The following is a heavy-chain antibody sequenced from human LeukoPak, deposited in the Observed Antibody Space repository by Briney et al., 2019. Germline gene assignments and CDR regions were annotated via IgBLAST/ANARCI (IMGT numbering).Heavy chain of an antibody. V-gene: IGHV3-21*01. J-gene: IGHJ5*02. CDR2: ISSSSSYI. D-gene: IGHD6-13*01. Sequence: PGGSLRLSCAVSGFSVTNNYMSWVRQAPGKGLEWVSSISSSSSYIYYADSVKGRFTISRDNAKNSLYLQMNSLRAEDTAVYYCARDREQQLVPLSREFDLWGQGTLVTVSS. CDR3: ARDREQQLVPLSREFDL. CDR1: GFSVTNNY.